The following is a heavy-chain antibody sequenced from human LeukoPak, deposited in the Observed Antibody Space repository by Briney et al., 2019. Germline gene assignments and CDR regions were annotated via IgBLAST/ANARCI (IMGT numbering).Heavy chain of an antibody. J-gene: IGHJ3*02. CDR1: GFTFSSYW. D-gene: IGHD6-13*01. Sequence: HPGGSLRLSCAASGFTFSSYWMHWVRQAPGTGLVWVSRISSDGSSTTYADSVKVRFTISRDNAKNTLYLQMNSLRAEDTAVYYCARGGSSWSAFDIWGQGTMVTVSS. V-gene: IGHV3-74*01. CDR3: ARGGSSWSAFDI. CDR2: ISSDGSST.